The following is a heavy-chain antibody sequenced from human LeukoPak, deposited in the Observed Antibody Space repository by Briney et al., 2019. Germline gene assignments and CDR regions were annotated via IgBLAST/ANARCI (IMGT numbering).Heavy chain of an antibody. Sequence: PGGSLRLSCAASGFTVSSSHMTWVRQAVGKGLEWVSFIYSGGDTSYADSVKGRFTISRDNSKNTLYLQMNSLRAEDTAVYYCARVYKYVFDYWGQGTLVTVSS. CDR1: GFTVSSSH. V-gene: IGHV3-53*01. CDR2: IYSGGDT. J-gene: IGHJ4*02. CDR3: ARVYKYVFDY. D-gene: IGHD3-10*02.